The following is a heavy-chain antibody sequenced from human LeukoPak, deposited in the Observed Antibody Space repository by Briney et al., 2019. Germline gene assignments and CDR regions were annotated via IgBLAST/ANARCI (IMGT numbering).Heavy chain of an antibody. D-gene: IGHD3-16*02. CDR3: AKGAWGSYPTDKLDY. V-gene: IGHV1-24*01. CDR1: GYTLTELS. CDR2: FDPEDGET. Sequence: ASVKVSCKVSGYTLTELSMHWVRQAPGKGLEWMGGFDPEDGETIYAQKFQGRVTMTEDTSTDTAYMELNSLRAEDTAVYYCAKGAWGSYPTDKLDYWGQGTLVTVSS. J-gene: IGHJ4*02.